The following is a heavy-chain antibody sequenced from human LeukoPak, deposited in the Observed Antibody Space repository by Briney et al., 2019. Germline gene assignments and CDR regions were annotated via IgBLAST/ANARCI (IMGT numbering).Heavy chain of an antibody. Sequence: PGGSLRLSCAASGFTFDAYTMHWVRQAPGKGLEWVSLISWDGGSTYYADSVKGRFTISRDNSKNSLYLQMNSLRTEDTALYYCAKDKGGAPDYWGQGTLVTVSS. D-gene: IGHD3-16*01. CDR1: GFTFDAYT. J-gene: IGHJ4*02. V-gene: IGHV3-43*01. CDR3: AKDKGGAPDY. CDR2: ISWDGGST.